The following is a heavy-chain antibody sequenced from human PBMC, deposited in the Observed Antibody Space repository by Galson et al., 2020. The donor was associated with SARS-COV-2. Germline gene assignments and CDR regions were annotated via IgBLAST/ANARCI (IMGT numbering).Heavy chain of an antibody. CDR1: GYTFTSYG. J-gene: IGHJ5*02. Sequence: ASVKVSCKASGYTFTSYGISWVRQAPGQGLEWMGWISAYNGNTNYAQKLQGRVTMTTDTSTSTAYMELRSLRSDDTAVYYCARDGRVVPAAINPSWFDPWGQGTLVTVSS. V-gene: IGHV1-18*01. CDR2: ISAYNGNT. D-gene: IGHD2-2*01. CDR3: ARDGRVVPAAINPSWFDP.